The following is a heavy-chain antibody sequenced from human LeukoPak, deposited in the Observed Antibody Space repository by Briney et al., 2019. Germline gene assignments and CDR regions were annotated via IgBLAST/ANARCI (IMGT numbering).Heavy chain of an antibody. CDR1: GFTFSSYA. V-gene: IGHV3-21*01. D-gene: IGHD4-17*01. Sequence: GGSLRLSCAASGFTFSSYAMNWVRQAPGKGLEWVSSISSSSSYIYYADSVKGRFTISRDNAKNSLYLQMNSLRAEDTAVYYCARLYGDSYSRDVDYWGQGTLVTVSS. CDR2: ISSSSSYI. J-gene: IGHJ4*02. CDR3: ARLYGDSYSRDVDY.